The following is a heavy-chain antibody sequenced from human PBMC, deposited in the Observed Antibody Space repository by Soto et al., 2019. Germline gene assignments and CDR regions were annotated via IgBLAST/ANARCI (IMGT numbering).Heavy chain of an antibody. CDR2: IRSKAYGGTT. CDR1: GFTFGDYA. Sequence: GVLRLSCTASGFTFGDYAMSWVRQAPGKGLEWVGFIRSKAYGGTTEYAASVKGRFTISRDDSKSIAYLQMNSLKTEDTAVYYCTRSVFGVVITQDNWFDPWGQGTLLTVSS. V-gene: IGHV3-49*04. CDR3: TRSVFGVVITQDNWFDP. D-gene: IGHD3-3*01. J-gene: IGHJ5*02.